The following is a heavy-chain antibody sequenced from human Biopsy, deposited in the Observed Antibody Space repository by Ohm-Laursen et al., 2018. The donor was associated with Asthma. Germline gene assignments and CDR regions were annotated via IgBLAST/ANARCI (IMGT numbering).Heavy chain of an antibody. D-gene: IGHD6-19*01. CDR3: ARCQVGYSSGWSLLLKKIYYSGMDV. CDR1: GGTFSNFA. V-gene: IGHV1-69*13. J-gene: IGHJ6*02. Sequence: ASVKVSCKTPGGTFSNFAISWVRQAPGQGLEWLGGIMTVFGATNYAQKSQGRVTITADESTSTAYMEVTSLRSEDTAIYYCARCQVGYSSGWSLLLKKIYYSGMDVWGQGTAVTVSS. CDR2: IMTVFGAT.